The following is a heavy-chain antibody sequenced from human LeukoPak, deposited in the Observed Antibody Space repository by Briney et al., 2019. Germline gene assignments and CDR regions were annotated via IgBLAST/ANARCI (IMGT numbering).Heavy chain of an antibody. CDR3: TTNAAVGTWEVFDY. J-gene: IGHJ4*02. V-gene: IGHV1-58*01. D-gene: IGHD6-13*01. CDR2: IVVGSGNT. CDR1: GFTFTSSA. Sequence: SVKVSCKASGFTFTSSAVQWVRQARGQRLEWIGWIVVGSGNTNYAQKFQERVTITRDMSTSLVYMELNSLKTEDTGVYYCTTNAAVGTWEVFDYWGPGTLVTVSS.